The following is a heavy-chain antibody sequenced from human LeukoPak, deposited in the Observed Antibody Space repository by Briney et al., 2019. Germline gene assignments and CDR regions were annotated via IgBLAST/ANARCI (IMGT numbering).Heavy chain of an antibody. V-gene: IGHV3-66*01. CDR2: IHSGGAT. CDR1: GFTVSSSY. CDR3: ARDDYYDSSGPPDS. Sequence: GGSLRLSCAASGFTVSSSYMSCVRQAPGKGLEWVSVIHSGGATYYADSVKGRFTVSRDNSKNTLYLQMNSLRAEDTAVYYCARDDYYDSSGPPDSWGQGTLVTVSS. D-gene: IGHD3-22*01. J-gene: IGHJ5*01.